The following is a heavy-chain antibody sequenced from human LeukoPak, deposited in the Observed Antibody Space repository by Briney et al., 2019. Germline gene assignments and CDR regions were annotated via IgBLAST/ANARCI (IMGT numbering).Heavy chain of an antibody. Sequence: GSLRLSCAASGFTFSSYGMHWVRQAPGKGLEWVAVISYDGSNKYYADSVKGRFTISRDNSKNTLYLQMNSLRAEDTAVYYCAKDLGYSYGYVADYWGQGTLVTVSS. CDR3: AKDLGYSYGYVADY. CDR2: ISYDGSNK. D-gene: IGHD5-18*01. CDR1: GFTFSSYG. J-gene: IGHJ4*02. V-gene: IGHV3-30*18.